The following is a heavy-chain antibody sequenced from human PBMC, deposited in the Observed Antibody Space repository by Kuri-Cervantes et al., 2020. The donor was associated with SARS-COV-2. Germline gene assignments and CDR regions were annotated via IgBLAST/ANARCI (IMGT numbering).Heavy chain of an antibody. V-gene: IGHV5-51*01. CDR3: ASELRDDAFDI. D-gene: IGHD1-7*01. CDR1: GYSFTSYW. J-gene: IGHJ3*02. CDR2: IYPGDSDT. Sequence: GESLKISCKGSGYSFTSYWIGWVSQMPGKGLEWMGIIYPGDSDTRYSPSFQGQVTISADKSISTAYLQWSSLKASYTAMYYCASELRDDAFDIWGQGTMVTVSS.